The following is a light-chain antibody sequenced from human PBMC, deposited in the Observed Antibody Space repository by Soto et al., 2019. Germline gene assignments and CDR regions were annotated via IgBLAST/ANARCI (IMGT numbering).Light chain of an antibody. CDR1: EGMTRF. CDR2: GAS. V-gene: IGKV1-39*01. Sequence: DIQMTQSPSSVSASVGDTVTIICRANEGMTRFLNWYQQKPGKAPKLLIYGASNVQSGVPSMFSGSGSGTDFKLTISSLQPEDGGTYYCQQSYRTPRTFGQGTKVEIK. J-gene: IGKJ1*01. CDR3: QQSYRTPRT.